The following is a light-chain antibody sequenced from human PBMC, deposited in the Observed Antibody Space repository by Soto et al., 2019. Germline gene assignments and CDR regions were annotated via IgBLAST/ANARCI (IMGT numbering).Light chain of an antibody. Sequence: ESVLTQSPGTLSLSPGESATLSCRASQSVTSSYLAWYQQKPGQAPRLLIHGASSRASGIPDRFSGSGSGTDVTLTISRLEPEDFAVYYCQQYGGSPPSTFGQGTRLEIK. CDR2: GAS. V-gene: IGKV3-20*01. CDR3: QQYGGSPPST. CDR1: QSVTSSY. J-gene: IGKJ5*01.